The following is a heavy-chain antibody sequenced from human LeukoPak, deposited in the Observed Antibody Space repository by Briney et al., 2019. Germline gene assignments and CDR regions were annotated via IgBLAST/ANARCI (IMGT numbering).Heavy chain of an antibody. V-gene: IGHV3-66*01. CDR3: ASSNYYDSSGYYYVGY. CDR1: GFTFSSYS. Sequence: PGGSLRLSCAASGFTFSSYSMSWVRQAPGKGLEWVSVIYSGGSTYYADSVKGRFTISRDNSKNTMYLQMNSLRAEDTAVYYCASSNYYDSSGYYYVGYWGQGTLVTVSS. CDR2: IYSGGST. D-gene: IGHD3-22*01. J-gene: IGHJ4*02.